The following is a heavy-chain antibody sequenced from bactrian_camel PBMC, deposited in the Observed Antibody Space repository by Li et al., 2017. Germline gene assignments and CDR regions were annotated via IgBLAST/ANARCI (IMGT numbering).Heavy chain of an antibody. J-gene: IGHJ4*01. V-gene: IGHV3S1*01. CDR2: IINRGGTT. D-gene: IGHD6*01. CDR1: GFTLSSYR. CDR3: AARDRETCGATWYALSRWAY. Sequence: HVQLVESGGGLVQPGGSLRLSCAASGFTLSSYRTYWVRQAPGKGLEWVSIINRGGTTYYADSMKGRFTISRDNATNTVHLQMNGLKPEDTAMYYCAARDRETCGATWYALSRWAYWGQGTQVTVS.